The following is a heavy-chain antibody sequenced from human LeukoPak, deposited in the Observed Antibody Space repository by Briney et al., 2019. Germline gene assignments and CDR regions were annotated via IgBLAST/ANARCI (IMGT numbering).Heavy chain of an antibody. CDR2: ISGSGGST. CDR1: GFTFSSYA. J-gene: IGHJ4*02. CDR3: GKANFPKPYSSGWYSY. Sequence: PGGSLRLSCAASGFTFSSYAMSWVRQAPGKGVVWVSAISGSGGSTYYADSVKGRFTISRDNSKNTLYLQMNSLRAEDTAVYYCGKANFPKPYSSGWYSYWGQGTLVTVSS. D-gene: IGHD6-19*01. V-gene: IGHV3-23*01.